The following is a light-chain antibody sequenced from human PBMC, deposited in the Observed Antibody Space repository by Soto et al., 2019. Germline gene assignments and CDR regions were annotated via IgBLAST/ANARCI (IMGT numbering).Light chain of an antibody. Sequence: DFQMTQSPPSLSASVGDRVTITCRASQSITTYLNWYQHKPGKAPKLLIYKASTLKSGVPSRFSGSGSGTEFTLTISSLQPDDFATYYCQHYNSYSEAFGQGTKVDIK. CDR1: QSITTY. CDR3: QHYNSYSEA. J-gene: IGKJ1*01. CDR2: KAS. V-gene: IGKV1-5*03.